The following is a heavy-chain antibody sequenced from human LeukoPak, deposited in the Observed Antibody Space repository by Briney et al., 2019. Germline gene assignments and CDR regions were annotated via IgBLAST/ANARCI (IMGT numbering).Heavy chain of an antibody. J-gene: IGHJ4*02. Sequence: PGGSLRLSCAASGFTFSSYAMSWVRLAPGKGLEWVSGISGSGGSTYYADSAKGRFTISRDNSKNTLYLQMNSLRAEDTAVYYCAKPQMEVRYCSGGSCYSLGYWGQGTLVTVSS. CDR3: AKPQMEVRYCSGGSCYSLGY. V-gene: IGHV3-23*01. D-gene: IGHD2-15*01. CDR1: GFTFSSYA. CDR2: ISGSGGST.